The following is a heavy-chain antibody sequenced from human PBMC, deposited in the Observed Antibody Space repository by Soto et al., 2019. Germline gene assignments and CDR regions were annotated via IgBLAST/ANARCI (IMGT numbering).Heavy chain of an antibody. V-gene: IGHV3-30-3*01. CDR3: ARAVSSSWGFDY. J-gene: IGHJ4*02. Sequence: QVQMVESGGGVVQPGRSLRLSCVASGFTFSPYAMHWVRQAPGKGLEWVAVISSDGGNKYYADSVKGRFTISRDNSKNKLYLQMDSLRPEDTSVYYCARAVSSSWGFDYWGQGTLVTVSS. D-gene: IGHD6-13*01. CDR2: ISSDGGNK. CDR1: GFTFSPYA.